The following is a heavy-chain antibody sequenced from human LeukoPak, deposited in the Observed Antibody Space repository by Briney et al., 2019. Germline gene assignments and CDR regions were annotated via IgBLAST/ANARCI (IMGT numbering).Heavy chain of an antibody. CDR2: INHSGST. D-gene: IGHD5-12*01. J-gene: IGHJ4*02. CDR1: GGSFSGYY. Sequence: SETLSLTCAVYGGSFSGYYWSWIRQPPGKGLEWIGEINHSGSTNYNPSLKSRVTISVDTSKNQFSLKLSSVTAADTAVYYCARDRGDRYSGYDQAEYYFDYWGQGTLVTVSS. V-gene: IGHV4-34*01. CDR3: ARDRGDRYSGYDQAEYYFDY.